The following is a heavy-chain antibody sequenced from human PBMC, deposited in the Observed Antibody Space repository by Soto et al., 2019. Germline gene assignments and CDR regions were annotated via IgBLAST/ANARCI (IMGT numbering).Heavy chain of an antibody. CDR1: GFTFADFV. V-gene: IGHV3-23*01. CDR2: ISGGGAGT. CDR3: AKTFRNSRYGMDV. Sequence: PGGSLRVSCAATGFTFADFVMRWVRQAPGKGLEWVSSISGGGAGTYYADSVKGRFTISRDNSRNTLYLQMDGLRAEDTAVYFCAKTFRNSRYGMDVWGQGTTVSVSS. D-gene: IGHD1-7*01. J-gene: IGHJ6*02.